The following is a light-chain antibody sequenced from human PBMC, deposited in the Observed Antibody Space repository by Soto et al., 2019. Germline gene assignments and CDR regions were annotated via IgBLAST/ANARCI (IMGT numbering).Light chain of an antibody. V-gene: IGKV3D-15*01. CDR2: AAS. CDR1: ETVRSN. Sequence: EIVLTKSPATLSLSPGERATLSCRASETVRSNLAWYQQKPGQAPRLLIYAASTRATGIPARFIGNGSGTEFTLTISSLQSEDFAVYYCQQYNNWWTFGQGSKVDNK. J-gene: IGKJ1*01. CDR3: QQYNNWWT.